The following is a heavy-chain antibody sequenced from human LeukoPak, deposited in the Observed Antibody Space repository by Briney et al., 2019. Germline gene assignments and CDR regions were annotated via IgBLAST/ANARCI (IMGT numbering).Heavy chain of an antibody. V-gene: IGHV1-8*01. CDR3: ARGTTRNYGDFDY. J-gene: IGHJ4*02. CDR2: MNPDSGNI. CDR1: GYTFSNYD. Sequence: EASVKVSCKASGYTFSNYDINWVRQVTGQGLEWMGWMNPDSGNIGYAQRFQGRVTLTRNPSISTAYMEVSSLRSEDTAVYFCARGTTRNYGDFDYWGQGTLVTVSS. D-gene: IGHD3-10*01.